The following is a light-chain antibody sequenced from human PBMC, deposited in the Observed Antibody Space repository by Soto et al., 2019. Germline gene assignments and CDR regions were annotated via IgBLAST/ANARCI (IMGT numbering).Light chain of an antibody. CDR1: RSVRNY. CDR2: DAS. Sequence: DIVLTQSPGTLSLSPGERVTFSCRASRSVRNYLAWYQQKPGQAPSLLIFDASTRATGIPPRFSGSGSGTDFTLTISGVEPEDAAVYYCQHRWSWPLTFGGGTKVEIK. J-gene: IGKJ4*01. V-gene: IGKV3-11*01. CDR3: QHRWSWPLT.